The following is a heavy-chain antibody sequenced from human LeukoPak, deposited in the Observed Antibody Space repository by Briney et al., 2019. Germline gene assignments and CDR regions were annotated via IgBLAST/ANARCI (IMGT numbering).Heavy chain of an antibody. CDR3: ARGAEGAASRYFDY. Sequence: PSETLSLTCAVYGVSFSGYYWSWIRQPPGKGLEWIGEINHSGSTNYNPSLKSRVTISVDTSKNQFSLKLSSVTAADTAVYYCARGAEGAASRYFDYWGQGTLVTVSS. J-gene: IGHJ4*02. CDR2: INHSGST. D-gene: IGHD3-16*01. V-gene: IGHV4-34*01. CDR1: GVSFSGYY.